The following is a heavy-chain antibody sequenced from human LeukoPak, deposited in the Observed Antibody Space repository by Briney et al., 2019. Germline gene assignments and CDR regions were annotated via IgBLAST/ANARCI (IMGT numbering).Heavy chain of an antibody. J-gene: IGHJ4*02. CDR3: ARGGQGYDSSGYRYFDF. CDR1: GYCFTSYW. CDR2: IYPGDSNT. V-gene: IGHV5-51*01. Sequence: GESLKISCKGSGYCFTSYWIGWVRQMPGKGLEWMGIIYPGDSNTRYSPSFQGQVTISADKSISTAYVQWSSLKASDTAMYYCARGGQGYDSSGYRYFDFWGQGTLVTVSS. D-gene: IGHD3-22*01.